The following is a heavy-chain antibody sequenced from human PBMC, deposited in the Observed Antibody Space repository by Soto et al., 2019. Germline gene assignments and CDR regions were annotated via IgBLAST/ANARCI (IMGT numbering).Heavy chain of an antibody. Sequence: QVQLVQSGAEVLKPGSSVKLSCKTSGDTFDTFAISWVRQAPGQGLEWMGGIIPIFRTPDYTQKFQGRVKITADVSTSTAYMELSSLRSEDTAVYYCARDKGRGQLGGNYYYALEVWGQGTTVTVSS. D-gene: IGHD1-1*01. J-gene: IGHJ6*02. CDR1: GDTFDTFA. CDR3: ARDKGRGQLGGNYYYALEV. V-gene: IGHV1-69*12. CDR2: IIPIFRTP.